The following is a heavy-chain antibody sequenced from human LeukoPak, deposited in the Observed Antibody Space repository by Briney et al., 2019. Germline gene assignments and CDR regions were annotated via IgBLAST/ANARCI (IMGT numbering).Heavy chain of an antibody. J-gene: IGHJ6*02. CDR2: INPNSGGT. V-gene: IGHV1-2*06. Sequence: GASVKVSCKASGYTFTGYYMHWVRQAPGQGLEWMGRINPNSGGTNYAQKFQGRVTMTRVTSISTAYMELSRLRSDDTAVYYCARDLKVTTRYYYYGMDVWGQGTTVTVSS. CDR1: GYTFTGYY. D-gene: IGHD4-17*01. CDR3: ARDLKVTTRYYYYGMDV.